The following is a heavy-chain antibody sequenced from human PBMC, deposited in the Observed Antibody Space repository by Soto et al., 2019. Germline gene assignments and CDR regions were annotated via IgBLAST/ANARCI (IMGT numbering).Heavy chain of an antibody. CDR1: GGSISSYY. J-gene: IGHJ6*02. Sequence: SETLSLTCAVSGGSISSYYWSWIRQPPGKGLEWIGYIYYSGITNYNPSLKSRVTISVDTSKNQFSLKLSSVTAADTAVYYCARYKSNYYYGMDVWGQGTTVTVSS. CDR2: IYYSGIT. CDR3: ARYKSNYYYGMDV. D-gene: IGHD1-20*01. V-gene: IGHV4-59*01.